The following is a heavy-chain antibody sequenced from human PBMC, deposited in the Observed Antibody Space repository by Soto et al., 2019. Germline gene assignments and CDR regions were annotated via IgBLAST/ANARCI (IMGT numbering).Heavy chain of an antibody. CDR1: GYNFTSYG. CDR2: ISAYNGNT. V-gene: IGHV1-18*01. CDR3: ASQFGSSTYGY. D-gene: IGHD6-6*01. J-gene: IGHJ4*02. Sequence: QVQLVQSGAEVKKPGSSVKVSCKASGYNFTSYGISWVRQAPGQGLEWMGWISAYNGNTNYAQKLQGRVTMTTDTSTTSAYMELRIMRCDARAVDYCASQFGSSTYGYWGEGTLVTVST.